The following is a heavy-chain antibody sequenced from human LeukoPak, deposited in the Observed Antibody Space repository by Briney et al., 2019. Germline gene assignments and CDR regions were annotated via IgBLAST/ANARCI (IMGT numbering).Heavy chain of an antibody. CDR2: ISYDGSNK. Sequence: GGSLRLSCAASGYTFSSYAMHWVRQAPGKGLEWVAVISYDGSNKYYADSVKGRFTISRDNSKNTLYLQMNSLGAEDTAVYYCAREAAAGTSKWETDYWGQGTLVTVSS. V-gene: IGHV3-30-3*01. D-gene: IGHD6-13*01. CDR1: GYTFSSYA. CDR3: AREAAAGTSKWETDY. J-gene: IGHJ4*02.